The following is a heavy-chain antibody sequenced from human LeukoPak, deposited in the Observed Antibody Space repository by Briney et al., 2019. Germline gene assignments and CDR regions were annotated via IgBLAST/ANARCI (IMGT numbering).Heavy chain of an antibody. CDR1: GGSISDYY. Sequence: SETLSLTCTVSGGSISDYYWSWIRQPPGKGLEWIGYMHHNGEIEYNPSLKSRVTISMDTAKNQLSPKLSSVTAADTAVYYCASSSGWYRGDYWGQGTLVTVSS. D-gene: IGHD6-19*01. V-gene: IGHV4-59*01. J-gene: IGHJ4*02. CDR3: ASSSGWYRGDY. CDR2: MHHNGEI.